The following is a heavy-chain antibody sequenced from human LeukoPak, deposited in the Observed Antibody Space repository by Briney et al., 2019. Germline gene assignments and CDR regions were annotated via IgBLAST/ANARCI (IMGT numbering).Heavy chain of an antibody. D-gene: IGHD5-18*01. Sequence: SETLSLTCTVSGGSISSYYWSWIRQPPGKELEWIGYIYTSGSTNYNPSLKSRVTISVDTSKNQFSLKLSSVTAADTAVYYCARQRGRGYSYGYDGDAFDIWGQGTMVTVSS. V-gene: IGHV4-4*09. CDR3: ARQRGRGYSYGYDGDAFDI. CDR1: GGSISSYY. J-gene: IGHJ3*02. CDR2: IYTSGST.